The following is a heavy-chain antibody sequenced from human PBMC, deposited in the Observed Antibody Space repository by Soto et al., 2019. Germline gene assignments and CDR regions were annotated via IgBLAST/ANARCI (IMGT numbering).Heavy chain of an antibody. V-gene: IGHV4-31*03. CDR2: IYYSGST. Sequence: SETLSLTCSVSGGSISSGGYYWSWIRQHPGKGLEGIGYIYYSGSTYYNPSLKSRVAMSLDTSKNHFSLRLKYVTAAYTAVYYCARKNYDDGGATGEPFDIWGQGTMVTVSS. CDR1: GGSISSGGYY. CDR3: ARKNYDDGGATGEPFDI. J-gene: IGHJ3*02. D-gene: IGHD2-21*01.